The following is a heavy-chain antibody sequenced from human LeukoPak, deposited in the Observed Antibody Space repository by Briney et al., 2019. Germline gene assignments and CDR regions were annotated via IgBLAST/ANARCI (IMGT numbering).Heavy chain of an antibody. CDR2: IYSGGST. CDR1: GFTFSSYA. J-gene: IGHJ3*02. Sequence: GGSLRLSCAASGFTFSSYAMSWVRQAPGKGLEWVSVIYSGGSTYYADSVKGRFTISRDNSKNTLYLQMNSLRAEDTAVYYCARYRRAFDIWGQGTMVTVSS. V-gene: IGHV3-66*01. D-gene: IGHD1-26*01. CDR3: ARYRRAFDI.